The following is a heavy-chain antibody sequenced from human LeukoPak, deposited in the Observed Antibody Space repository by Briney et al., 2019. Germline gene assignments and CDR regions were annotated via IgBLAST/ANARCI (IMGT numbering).Heavy chain of an antibody. CDR1: GFTVSSNY. CDR3: AAPSGSYSYWAFDI. D-gene: IGHD1-26*01. Sequence: PGGSLRLSCAASGFTVSSNYMSWVRQAPGKGLEWVSVIYSGGSTYYADSVKGRFTISRDNSKNTLYLQMNSLRAEDTAVYYCAAPSGSYSYWAFDIWGQGTMVTVSS. J-gene: IGHJ3*02. CDR2: IYSGGST. V-gene: IGHV3-66*01.